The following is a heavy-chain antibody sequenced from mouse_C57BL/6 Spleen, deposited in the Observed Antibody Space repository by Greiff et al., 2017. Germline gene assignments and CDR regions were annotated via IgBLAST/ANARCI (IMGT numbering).Heavy chain of an antibody. V-gene: IGHV1-64*01. CDR1: GYTFTSYW. CDR3: ARRLYYDYVNYFDY. Sequence: QVQLQQPGAELVKPGASVKLSCKASGYTFTSYWMHWVKQRPGQGLEWIGMIHPNSGSTNYNEKFKSKATLTVDKSSSTAYMQLSSLTSEDSAVYYCARRLYYDYVNYFDYWGQGTTLTVSS. CDR2: IHPNSGST. D-gene: IGHD2-4*01. J-gene: IGHJ2*01.